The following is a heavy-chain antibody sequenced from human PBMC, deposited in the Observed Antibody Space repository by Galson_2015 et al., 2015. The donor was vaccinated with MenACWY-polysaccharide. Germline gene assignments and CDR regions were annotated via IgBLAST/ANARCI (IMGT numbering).Heavy chain of an antibody. CDR2: LYNNGNR. J-gene: IGHJ4*02. CDR1: GFTVSSNS. D-gene: IGHD3-10*01. CDR3: ARICRRSGECFFDY. Sequence: SLRLSCAASGFTVSSNSMTWVRQAPGEGLEWVSVLYNNGNRYYADSVKGRFTISRDDSENTVDLQMNSLRAEDTAVYYCARICRRSGECFFDYWGQGTVVTVSS. V-gene: IGHV3-53*01.